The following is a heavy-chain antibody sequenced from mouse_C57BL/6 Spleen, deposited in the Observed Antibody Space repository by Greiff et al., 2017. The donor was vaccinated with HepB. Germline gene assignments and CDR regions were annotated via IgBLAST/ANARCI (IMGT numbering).Heavy chain of an antibody. Sequence: EVQLVESGGGLVKPGGSLKLSCAASGFTFSSYAMSWVRQTPEKRLEWVATISDGGSYTYYPDNVKGRFTISRDNAKNNLYLQMSHLKSEDTAMYYCARDMGFPWYFDVWGTGTTVTVSS. V-gene: IGHV5-4*01. J-gene: IGHJ1*03. CDR1: GFTFSSYA. CDR2: ISDGGSYT. D-gene: IGHD1-1*02. CDR3: ARDMGFPWYFDV.